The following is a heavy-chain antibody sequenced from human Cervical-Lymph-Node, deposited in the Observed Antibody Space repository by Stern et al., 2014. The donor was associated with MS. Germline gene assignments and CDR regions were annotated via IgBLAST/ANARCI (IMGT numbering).Heavy chain of an antibody. CDR2: IWFDGSTK. J-gene: IGHJ4*02. Sequence: VHLVESGGGVVQPGGSLRLSCAASGFTFSTYGMHWVRQAPGKGLEWVAVIWFDGSTKYYADSVKGRFTISRDNSKNTLHLEMNSLRVEDTAVYYCARGRAYNRSPFDYWGQGTPVTVSS. CDR3: ARGRAYNRSPFDY. CDR1: GFTFSTYG. D-gene: IGHD1-14*01. V-gene: IGHV3-33*01.